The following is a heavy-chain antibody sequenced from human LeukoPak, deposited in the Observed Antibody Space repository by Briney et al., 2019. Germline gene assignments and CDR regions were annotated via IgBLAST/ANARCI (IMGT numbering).Heavy chain of an antibody. CDR3: ARDSLFDGYSYGYTGAFDI. J-gene: IGHJ3*02. Sequence: ASVKVSCKASGYTFTSYYMHWVRQAPGQGLEWMGIINPSGGSTSYAQKFQGRVTMTRDTSTRTVYMELSSLRSEDTAVYYCARDSLFDGYSYGYTGAFDIWGQGTMVAVSS. CDR1: GYTFTSYY. D-gene: IGHD5-18*01. CDR2: INPSGGST. V-gene: IGHV1-46*01.